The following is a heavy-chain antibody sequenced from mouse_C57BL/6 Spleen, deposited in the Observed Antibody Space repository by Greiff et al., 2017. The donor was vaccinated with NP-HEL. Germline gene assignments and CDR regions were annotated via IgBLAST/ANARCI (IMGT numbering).Heavy chain of an antibody. CDR2: IHPNSGST. CDR1: GYTFTSYW. J-gene: IGHJ2*01. CDR3: ARGGSIYYGSKGTYYFDY. D-gene: IGHD1-1*01. V-gene: IGHV1-64*01. Sequence: QVQLQQPGAELVKPGASVKLSCKASGYTFTSYWMHWVKQRPGQGLEWIGMIHPNSGSTNYNEKFKSKATLTVDKSSSTAYMQLSSLTSEDSAVYYCARGGSIYYGSKGTYYFDYWGQGTTLTVSS.